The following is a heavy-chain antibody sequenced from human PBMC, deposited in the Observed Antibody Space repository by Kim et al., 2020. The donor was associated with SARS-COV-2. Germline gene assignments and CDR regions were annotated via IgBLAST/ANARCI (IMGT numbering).Heavy chain of an antibody. D-gene: IGHD3-22*01. Sequence: GGSLRLSCAASGFTFDDYAMHWVRQAPGKGLEWVSGISWNSGSIGYADSVKGRFTISRDNAKNSLYLQMNSLRAEDTALYYCAKDDISGYRPWYYFVYWG. CDR3: AKDDISGYRPWYYFVY. CDR1: GFTFDDYA. V-gene: IGHV3-9*01. J-gene: IGHJ4*01. CDR2: ISWNSGSI.